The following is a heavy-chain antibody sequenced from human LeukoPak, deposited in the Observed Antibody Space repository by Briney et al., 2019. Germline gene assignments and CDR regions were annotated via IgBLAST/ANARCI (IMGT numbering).Heavy chain of an antibody. CDR1: GFTFSSYG. CDR2: ISYDGSNK. Sequence: GGSLRLSCAASGFTFSSYGMYWVRQAPGKGLEWVAVISYDGSNKYYADSVKGRFTISRDNSKNTLYLQMNSLRAEDTAVYYCAKSLYSSSCDYWGQGTLVTVSS. J-gene: IGHJ4*02. V-gene: IGHV3-30*18. CDR3: AKSLYSSSCDY. D-gene: IGHD6-13*01.